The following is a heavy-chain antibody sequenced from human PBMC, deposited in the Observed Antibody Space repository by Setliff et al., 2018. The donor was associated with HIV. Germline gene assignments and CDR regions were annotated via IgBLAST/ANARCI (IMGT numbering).Heavy chain of an antibody. CDR3: ARILVAAAGTGFDP. D-gene: IGHD6-13*01. V-gene: IGHV4-4*02. Sequence: SETLSLTCAVSGGSISSSNWWSWVRQPPGKGLEWIGEIYHSGSANYNPSLKSRVIISIDKSKNKFSLKVSSVTAADTAVYYWARILVAAAGTGFDPWGQGILVTVSS. J-gene: IGHJ5*02. CDR1: GGSISSSNW. CDR2: IYHSGSA.